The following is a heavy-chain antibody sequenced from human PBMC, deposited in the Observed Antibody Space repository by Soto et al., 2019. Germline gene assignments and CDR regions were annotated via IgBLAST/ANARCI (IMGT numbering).Heavy chain of an antibody. CDR3: ARGLDIVVVPAAPTGFDP. J-gene: IGHJ5*02. Sequence: ASVKVSCKASGFSFSDYFMHWVRQAPGQGLEWMGWINPNSGGTNYAQKFQGWVTMTRDTSISTAYMELSRLRSDDTAVYYCARGLDIVVVPAAPTGFDPWGQGTLVTVSS. D-gene: IGHD2-2*01. CDR1: GFSFSDYF. CDR2: INPNSGGT. V-gene: IGHV1-2*04.